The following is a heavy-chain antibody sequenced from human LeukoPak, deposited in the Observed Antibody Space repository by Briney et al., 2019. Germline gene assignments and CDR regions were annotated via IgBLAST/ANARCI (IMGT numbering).Heavy chain of an antibody. Sequence: ASVKVSCKASGYTFTSYGISWVRQAPGQGLEWMGWISAYNGNTNYAQKLQGRVIMTTDTSTSTAYMELRSLRSDDTAVYYCARALDPAYIVVVVAAAHHAFDIWGQGTMVTVSS. D-gene: IGHD2-15*01. CDR3: ARALDPAYIVVVVAAAHHAFDI. CDR2: ISAYNGNT. V-gene: IGHV1-18*01. J-gene: IGHJ3*02. CDR1: GYTFTSYG.